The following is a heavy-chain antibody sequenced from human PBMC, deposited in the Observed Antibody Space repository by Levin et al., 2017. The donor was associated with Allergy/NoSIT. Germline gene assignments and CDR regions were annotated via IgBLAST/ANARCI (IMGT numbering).Heavy chain of an antibody. D-gene: IGHD5-18*01. Sequence: LSLTCTVSGFSLTTSGMCVTWIRQPPGKALDFLSLLSFSSSPFSLPSLQTRLTISKDTSKNQVVLTMTNMDPVDTATYYCARIPHLGYNYGYYYGMDVWGPGTTVTVSS. V-gene: IGHV2-70*01. CDR3: ARIPHLGYNYGYYYGMDV. CDR2: LSFSSSP. CDR1: GFSLTTSGMC. J-gene: IGHJ6*02.